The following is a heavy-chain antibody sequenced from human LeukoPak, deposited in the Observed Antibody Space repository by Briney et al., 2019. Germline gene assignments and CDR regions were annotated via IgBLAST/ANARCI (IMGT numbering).Heavy chain of an antibody. J-gene: IGHJ4*02. Sequence: GRSLRLSCAASGFSFSSYSMNWVRQAPGKGLEWVSYISSSSSTIFYADSVKGRFTISRDNARNSLYLQMHSLRDEDTAVYYCARAWYSWGYYFDYWGQGALVTVSS. D-gene: IGHD1-26*01. CDR2: ISSSSSTI. CDR3: ARAWYSWGYYFDY. CDR1: GFSFSSYS. V-gene: IGHV3-48*02.